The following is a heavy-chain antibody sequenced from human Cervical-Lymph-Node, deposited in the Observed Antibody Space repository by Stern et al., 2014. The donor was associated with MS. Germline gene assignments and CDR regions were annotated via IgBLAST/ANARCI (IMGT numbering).Heavy chain of an antibody. CDR2: ISSSSSYI. CDR3: ARPMVSYYYGMDV. V-gene: IGHV3-21*01. J-gene: IGHJ6*02. D-gene: IGHD3-10*01. Sequence: EVQLEESGGGLVKPGGSLRLSCAASEFTFNSYSMTWVRQAPGRGLEWVSSISSSSSYIFYADSVKGRFTISRDNAKNSLYLQMNSLRAEDTAVYYCARPMVSYYYGMDVWGQGTTVTVSS. CDR1: EFTFNSYS.